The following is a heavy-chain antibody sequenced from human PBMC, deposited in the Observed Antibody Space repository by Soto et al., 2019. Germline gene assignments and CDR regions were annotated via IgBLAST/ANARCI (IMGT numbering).Heavy chain of an antibody. D-gene: IGHD3-9*01. CDR2: INAGNGNT. Sequence: ASVKVSCKASRGTFSSYAISCVQQAPGQRLEWMGWINAGNGNTKYSQKFQGRVTITRDTSASTAYMELSSLRSEDTAVYYCARDFKFGWLEGHYYGMDVWGQGTTVTVS. CDR3: ARDFKFGWLEGHYYGMDV. V-gene: IGHV1-3*01. CDR1: RGTFSSYA. J-gene: IGHJ6*02.